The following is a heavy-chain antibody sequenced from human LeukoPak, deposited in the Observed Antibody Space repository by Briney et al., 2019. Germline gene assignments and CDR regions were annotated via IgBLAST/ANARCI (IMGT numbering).Heavy chain of an antibody. V-gene: IGHV1-2*02. Sequence: ASVRVSCKASGYTFSGYYMHWVRQAPGQGLEWMGWINPNSGGTNYAQKFQGRVTMTRDTSISTGYMELSRLRSDDTAVYYCATLVIAVAGGFGDYWGQGTLVTVSS. D-gene: IGHD6-19*01. CDR3: ATLVIAVAGGFGDY. J-gene: IGHJ4*02. CDR2: INPNSGGT. CDR1: GYTFSGYY.